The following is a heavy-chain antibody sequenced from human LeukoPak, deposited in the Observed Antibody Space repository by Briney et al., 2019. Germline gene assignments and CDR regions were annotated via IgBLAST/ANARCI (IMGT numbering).Heavy chain of an antibody. CDR3: AKDISQGYSGYHLRRYGMDV. Sequence: GRSLRLSCAASGFTFSSYVMHWVRQAPGKGLEWVTVISYDGSNKYYADSVKGRFTISRDNSKNTLYLQMNSLRAEDTAVYYCAKDISQGYSGYHLRRYGMDVWGKGTTVTVSS. CDR1: GFTFSSYV. CDR2: ISYDGSNK. J-gene: IGHJ6*04. V-gene: IGHV3-30*18. D-gene: IGHD5-12*01.